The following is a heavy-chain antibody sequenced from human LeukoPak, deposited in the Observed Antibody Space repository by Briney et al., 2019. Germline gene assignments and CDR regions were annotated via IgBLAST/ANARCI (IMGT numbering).Heavy chain of an antibody. J-gene: IGHJ4*02. CDR2: TRNKANSYTT. CDR3: ARVNGYAFDY. CDR1: GFTFSDHY. D-gene: IGHD2-2*01. V-gene: IGHV3-72*01. Sequence: PGGSLRLSCAASGFTFSDHYMDWVRQAPGKGLEWVGRTRNKANSYTTEYAASVKGRSTISRDDSKNSLYLQMNSLKTEDTAVYYCARVNGYAFDYWGQGTLVTVSS.